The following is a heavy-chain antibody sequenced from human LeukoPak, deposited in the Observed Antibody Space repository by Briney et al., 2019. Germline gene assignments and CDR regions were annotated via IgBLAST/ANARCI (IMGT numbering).Heavy chain of an antibody. V-gene: IGHV3-73*01. Sequence: GGSLRLSCAASGFTFSGSAMHWVRQASGKGLEWVGRIRSKANSYATAYAASVKGRFTISRDNSKNTLYLQMNSLRAEDTAVYYCARDRLYDFWSGYYYYYGMDVWGQGTTVTVSS. CDR3: ARDRLYDFWSGYYYYYGMDV. J-gene: IGHJ6*02. CDR2: IRSKANSYAT. D-gene: IGHD3-3*01. CDR1: GFTFSGSA.